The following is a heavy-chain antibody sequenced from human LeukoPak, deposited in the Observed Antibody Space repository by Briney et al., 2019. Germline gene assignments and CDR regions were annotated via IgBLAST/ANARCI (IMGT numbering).Heavy chain of an antibody. J-gene: IGHJ4*02. CDR2: INPSSGST. V-gene: IGHV1-46*01. Sequence: ASVKVSCKASGYTFTSYYLHWVRQAPGQGLEWMGIINPSSGSTSYAQKFQGRVTMTRDTSTSTVYMELSSLRSDDTAVYYCARVLRGDWGTFDYWGQGTLVTVSS. CDR1: GYTFTSYY. D-gene: IGHD2-21*02. CDR3: ARVLRGDWGTFDY.